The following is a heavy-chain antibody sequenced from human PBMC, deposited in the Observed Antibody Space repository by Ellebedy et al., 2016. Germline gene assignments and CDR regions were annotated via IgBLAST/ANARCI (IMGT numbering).Heavy chain of an antibody. Sequence: SETLSLTXTVSGGSISSYYWSWIRQPPGKGLEWIGYIYYSGSTNYNPSLKSRDTISVDTSKNQFSLKLSSVTAADTAVYYCARDYCSSTSCPPFDYWGQGTLVTVSS. V-gene: IGHV4-59*12. CDR3: ARDYCSSTSCPPFDY. CDR2: IYYSGST. J-gene: IGHJ4*02. D-gene: IGHD2-2*01. CDR1: GGSISSYY.